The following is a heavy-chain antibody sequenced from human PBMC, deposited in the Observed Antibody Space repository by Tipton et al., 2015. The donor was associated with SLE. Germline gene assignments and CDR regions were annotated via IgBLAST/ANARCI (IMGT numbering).Heavy chain of an antibody. CDR2: IIPIFGTA. J-gene: IGHJ3*02. CDR3: ASEVRPLRFLEWLSAFDI. CDR1: GGTFSSYA. D-gene: IGHD3-3*01. V-gene: IGHV1-69*01. Sequence: QVQLVQSGAEVKKPGSSVKVSCKASGGTFSSYAISWVRQAPGQGLEWMGGIIPIFGTANYAQKFQGRVTITADESTSTAYMELSSLRSEDTAVYYCASEVRPLRFLEWLSAFDIWGQGTMVTVSS.